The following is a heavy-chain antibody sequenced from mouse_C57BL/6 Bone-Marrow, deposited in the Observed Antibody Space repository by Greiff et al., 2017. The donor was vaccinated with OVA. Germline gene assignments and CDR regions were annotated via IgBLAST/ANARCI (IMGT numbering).Heavy chain of an antibody. Sequence: EVQLQESGPGLVKPSQSLSLTCSVTGYSITSGYYWNWIRQFPGNKLEWMVYISYAGSNNSNPSLKNRISITRATSKNQVFQKLNSVTTEDTATYYCASDYCGIPWRFWGQGTPVTVSA. CDR1: GYSITSGYY. V-gene: IGHV3-6*01. J-gene: IGHJ3*01. CDR3: ASDYCGIPWRF. D-gene: IGHD1-1*01. CDR2: ISYAGSN.